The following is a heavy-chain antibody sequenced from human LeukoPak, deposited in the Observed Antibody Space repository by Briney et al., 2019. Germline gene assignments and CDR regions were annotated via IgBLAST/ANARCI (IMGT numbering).Heavy chain of an antibody. CDR2: IKQDGSEK. J-gene: IGHJ5*02. CDR3: ARVGLAYCSGGSCYRDWFDP. Sequence: GGSLRLSCAASGFTLSSYWMSWVRQAPGKGLEWVANIKQDGSEKYYVDSVKGRFTISRDNAKNSLYLQMNSLRAEDTAVYYCARVGLAYCSGGSCYRDWFDPWGQGTLVTVSS. V-gene: IGHV3-7*01. CDR1: GFTLSSYW. D-gene: IGHD2-15*01.